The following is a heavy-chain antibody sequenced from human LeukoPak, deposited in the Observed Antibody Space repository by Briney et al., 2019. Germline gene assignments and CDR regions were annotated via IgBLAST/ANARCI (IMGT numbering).Heavy chain of an antibody. CDR3: ARDLDYGGS. CDR2: IYYSGST. CDR1: GVSISSYY. D-gene: IGHD4-23*01. J-gene: IGHJ4*02. Sequence: SETLSLTCTVSGVSISSYYWSWIRQPPGKGLEWIGYIYYSGSTNYNPSLKSRVTISVDTSKNQFSLKLSSVTAADTAVYYCARDLDYGGSWGQGTLVTVSS. V-gene: IGHV4-59*01.